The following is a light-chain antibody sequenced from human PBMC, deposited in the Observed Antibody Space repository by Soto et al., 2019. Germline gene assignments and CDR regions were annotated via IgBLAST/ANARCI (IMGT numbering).Light chain of an antibody. CDR2: LGS. Sequence: DIVMTQSPLSLPVTPGEPASISCRSSQSLLHSNGYNYLDWYLQKPGQSPQLLIYLGSNRSSGVPDRFKGSGSGKEFTLKISRVAAEDVGIYYCVQALQTAQTFGRGTKIEIK. V-gene: IGKV2-28*01. CDR3: VQALQTAQT. J-gene: IGKJ1*01. CDR1: QSLLHSNGYNY.